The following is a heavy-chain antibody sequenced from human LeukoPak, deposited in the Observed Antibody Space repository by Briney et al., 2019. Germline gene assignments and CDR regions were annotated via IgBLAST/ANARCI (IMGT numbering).Heavy chain of an antibody. J-gene: IGHJ4*02. V-gene: IGHV4-34*01. CDR3: ARGMRNGDYNY. Sequence: SETLSLTCAVYGGSFSGYYWSWIRQPPGKGLEWIGEINHSGSTNYNPSLKSRVTISVDTSKNQFSLKLSSVTVADTAVYYCARGMRNGDYNYWGQGTLVTVSS. CDR2: INHSGST. D-gene: IGHD4-17*01. CDR1: GGSFSGYY.